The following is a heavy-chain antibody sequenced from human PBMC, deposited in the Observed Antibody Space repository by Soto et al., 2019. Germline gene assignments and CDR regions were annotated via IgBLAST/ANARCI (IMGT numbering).Heavy chain of an antibody. J-gene: IGHJ6*02. CDR1: VFPVSSYS. D-gene: IGHD7-27*01. Sequence: GGSLRLSFSASVFPVSSYSMNWVRQAPGKGLEWVSYISSSSSTIYYADSVKGRFTISRDNAKNSLYLQMNSLRDEDTAVYYCARATGVGYYYYYGMDVWGQGPTVTVSS. CDR3: ARATGVGYYYYYGMDV. V-gene: IGHV3-48*02. CDR2: ISSSSSTI.